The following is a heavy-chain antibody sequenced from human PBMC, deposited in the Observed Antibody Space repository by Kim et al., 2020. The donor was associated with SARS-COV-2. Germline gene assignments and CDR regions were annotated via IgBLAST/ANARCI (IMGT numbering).Heavy chain of an antibody. J-gene: IGHJ4*02. CDR3: ARVAARSLDY. D-gene: IGHD6-6*01. V-gene: IGHV4-34*01. Sequence: STNYNPSLKSRVTISVDTSKNQFSLKLSSVTAADTAVYYCARVAARSLDYWGQGTLVTVSS. CDR2: ST.